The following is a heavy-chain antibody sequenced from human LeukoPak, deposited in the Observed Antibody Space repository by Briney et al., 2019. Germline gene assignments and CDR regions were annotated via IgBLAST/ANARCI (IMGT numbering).Heavy chain of an antibody. V-gene: IGHV4-4*07. CDR2: IYTSGST. Sequence: PSQTLSLTCTVSGGSISSYYWSWIRQPAGKGLEWIGRIYTSGSTNYNPSLKSRVTMSVDTSKNQFSLKLSSVTAADTAVYYCARVGRPKTYDFWSAKTSYMDVWGKGTTVTVSS. D-gene: IGHD3-3*01. CDR1: GGSISSYY. J-gene: IGHJ6*03. CDR3: ARVGRPKTYDFWSAKTSYMDV.